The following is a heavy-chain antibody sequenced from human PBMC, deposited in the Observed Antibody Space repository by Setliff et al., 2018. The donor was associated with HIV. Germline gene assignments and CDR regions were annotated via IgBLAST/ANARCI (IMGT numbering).Heavy chain of an antibody. V-gene: IGHV1-46*03. D-gene: IGHD1-20*01. CDR1: GYTFTSYY. CDR2: INPSGGST. Sequence: ASVKVSCKASGYTFTSYYLHWVRQAPGQGLEWMGIINPSGGSTTYAQKFQGRVTMTRDTSASTVYMELSSLRSEDTAVYYCAREARYQDRYYHYMDVWGKGTTVTVSS. J-gene: IGHJ6*03. CDR3: AREARYQDRYYHYMDV.